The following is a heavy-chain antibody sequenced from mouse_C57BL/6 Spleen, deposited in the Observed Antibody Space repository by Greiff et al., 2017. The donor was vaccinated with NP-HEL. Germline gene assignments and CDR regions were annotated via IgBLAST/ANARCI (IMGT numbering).Heavy chain of an antibody. Sequence: QVQLQQPGAELVKPGASVKLSCKASGYTFTSYWMHWVKQRPGQGLEWIGMIHPNSGSTNYNEKFKSKATLTVDKSSSTAYMQLSSLTSEDSAVYYCARGGNYKDYYAMDYWGQGTSVTVSS. CDR3: ARGGNYKDYYAMDY. V-gene: IGHV1-64*01. CDR1: GYTFTSYW. D-gene: IGHD2-1*01. CDR2: IHPNSGST. J-gene: IGHJ4*01.